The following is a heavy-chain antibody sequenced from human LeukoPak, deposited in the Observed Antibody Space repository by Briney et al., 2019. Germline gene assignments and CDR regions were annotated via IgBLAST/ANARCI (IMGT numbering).Heavy chain of an antibody. CDR1: GYTFTSYG. D-gene: IGHD3-10*01. CDR3: ARDFALLWFGYFFDY. CDR2: ISAYNGNT. Sequence: GASVKVSRTASGYTFTSYGISWVRQAPGQGLEWMGWISAYNGNTNYAQKLQGRVTMTTDTSTSTAYMELRSLRSDDTAVYYCARDFALLWFGYFFDYWGQGTLVTVSS. V-gene: IGHV1-18*04. J-gene: IGHJ4*02.